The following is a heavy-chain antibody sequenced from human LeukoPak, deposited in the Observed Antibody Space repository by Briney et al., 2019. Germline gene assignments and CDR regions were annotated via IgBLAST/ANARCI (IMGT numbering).Heavy chain of an antibody. Sequence: ASVKVSCKASGYTFTSYGISWVRQAPGQGLEWMGWISTYNGYTNYAQNLQGRVTMTTDTSASTVYLELRSLRSDDTAVYYCAKLVGSAVRGVTDYWGQGTLVTVSS. J-gene: IGHJ4*02. V-gene: IGHV1-18*01. D-gene: IGHD3-10*01. CDR3: AKLVGSAVRGVTDY. CDR2: ISTYNGYT. CDR1: GYTFTSYG.